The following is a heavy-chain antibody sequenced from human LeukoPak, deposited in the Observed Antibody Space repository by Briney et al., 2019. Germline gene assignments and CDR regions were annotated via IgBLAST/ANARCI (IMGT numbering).Heavy chain of an antibody. Sequence: GGSLRLSCAASGFTVSSNYMSWVRQAPGKGLEWVSVIYSGGSTYYADSVKGRFTISRDNSKNTLYLQMNSLRAEDTAVYYCARGNRPYNWFDPWGQGTLVTVSS. CDR2: IYSGGST. CDR3: ARGNRPYNWFDP. CDR1: GFTVSSNY. D-gene: IGHD2/OR15-2a*01. V-gene: IGHV3-66*01. J-gene: IGHJ5*02.